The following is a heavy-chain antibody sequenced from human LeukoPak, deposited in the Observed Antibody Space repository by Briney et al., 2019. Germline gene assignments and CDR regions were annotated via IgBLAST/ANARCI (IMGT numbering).Heavy chain of an antibody. D-gene: IGHD2-2*01. V-gene: IGHV3-7*01. Sequence: GGSLRLSCAASGFTFSAYWMSWVRQAPGRGLEWVANIKQHGSEKYYVDSVKGRFTISRDDAKNSLYLQMNSLRAEDTAVYYCARYANTWDLDSWGQGTLVTVSS. CDR2: IKQHGSEK. J-gene: IGHJ4*02. CDR3: ARYANTWDLDS. CDR1: GFTFSAYW.